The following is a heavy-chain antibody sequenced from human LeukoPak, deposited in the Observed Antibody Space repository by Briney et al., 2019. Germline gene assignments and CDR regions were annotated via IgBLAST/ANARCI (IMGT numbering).Heavy chain of an antibody. J-gene: IGHJ5*02. CDR1: GGSISSYY. D-gene: IGHD5-12*01. V-gene: IGHV4-4*07. CDR2: IYTSGST. Sequence: SETLSLTCTVSGGSISSYYWSWTRQPAGKGLEWIGRIYTSGSTSYNPSLKSRVTMSVDTSKNQFSLKLSSVTAADTAVYYCARDDSGYEYNWFDPWGQGTLVTVSS. CDR3: ARDDSGYEYNWFDP.